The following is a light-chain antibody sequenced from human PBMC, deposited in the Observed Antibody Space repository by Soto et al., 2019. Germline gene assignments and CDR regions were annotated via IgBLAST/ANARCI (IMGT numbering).Light chain of an antibody. V-gene: IGKV3-11*01. CDR2: DAS. CDR1: QSVSSY. Sequence: EIVLTQSPATVSLSTGERATLSCRASQSVSSYLAWYQQKPGQAPRLLIYDASNTATGIPARFSGSGSGTDFTLTISSLEPEDFAVYYCQQRSNWLPFGGGANV. CDR3: QQRSNWLP. J-gene: IGKJ4*01.